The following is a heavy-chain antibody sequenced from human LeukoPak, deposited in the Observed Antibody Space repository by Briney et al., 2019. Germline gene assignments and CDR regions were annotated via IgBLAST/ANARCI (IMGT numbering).Heavy chain of an antibody. V-gene: IGHV3-13*04. Sequence: GSLRLSCAASGFTFSSYDMHWVRQATGKGLEWVSAIGFAGDTYYAGSVKGRFTISRENAKKSLYLQMNSLRAGDTAVYYCARGNILTGYEYWGQGTLVTVSS. CDR2: IGFAGDT. J-gene: IGHJ4*02. CDR3: ARGNILTGYEY. D-gene: IGHD3-9*01. CDR1: GFTFSSYD.